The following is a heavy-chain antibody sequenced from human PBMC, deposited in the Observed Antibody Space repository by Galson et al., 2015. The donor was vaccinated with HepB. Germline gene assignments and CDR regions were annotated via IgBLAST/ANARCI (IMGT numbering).Heavy chain of an antibody. CDR1: GYRFISYW. CDR2: IYPFESDT. CDR3: ARFDCGGDCFSLGASDS. D-gene: IGHD2-21*02. J-gene: IGHJ4*02. Sequence: QSGAEVKKPGESLKISCKGSGYRFISYWIGWVRQKPGKGLEWLGAIYPFESDTRYSPSLQGQVTISADKSISTAYLQWGGLKASDTAMYYCARFDCGGDCFSLGASDSWGQGTLVTVSS. V-gene: IGHV5-51*01.